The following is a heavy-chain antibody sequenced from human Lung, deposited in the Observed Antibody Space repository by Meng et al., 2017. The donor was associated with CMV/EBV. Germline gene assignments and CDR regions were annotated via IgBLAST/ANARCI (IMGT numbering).Heavy chain of an antibody. CDR3: AKGPTEFWSGYYIVS. Sequence: AXSGFPFSNSAMHWVRQAPGKGLQWVALIWYDGSNEYYADSVKGRFTISRDNSKNTLYLQMNSLRAEDTAVYYCAKGPTEFWSGYYIVSWXQGTXVTVSS. D-gene: IGHD3-3*01. CDR1: GFPFSNSA. V-gene: IGHV3-33*06. J-gene: IGHJ5*02. CDR2: IWYDGSNE.